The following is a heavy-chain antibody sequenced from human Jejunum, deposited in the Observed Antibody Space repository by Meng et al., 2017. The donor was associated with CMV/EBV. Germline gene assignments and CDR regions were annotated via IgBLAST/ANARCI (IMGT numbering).Heavy chain of an antibody. V-gene: IGHV3-23*01. CDR2: VSGSGHTT. CDR3: AKQGYSNDRDY. CDR1: GFTFSSYA. D-gene: IGHD4-11*01. J-gene: IGHJ4*02. Sequence: AASGFTFSSYALTWVRQAPGKGLEWVSTVSGSGHTTYYADSVKGRFTISRDNSKNTLFLQLNSLRAEDTAVYYCAKQGYSNDRDYWGQGTPVTVSS.